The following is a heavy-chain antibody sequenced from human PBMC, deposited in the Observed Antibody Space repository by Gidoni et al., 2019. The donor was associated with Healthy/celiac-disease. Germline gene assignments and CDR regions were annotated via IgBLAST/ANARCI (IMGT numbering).Heavy chain of an antibody. Sequence: QLQLQESGPGLVKPSETLSLTCTVSGGSISSSSYYWGWSRQPPGKGLEWMGSIYYSGGTYYNPSLKSRVTISVDTSKNQCDLKLSSVNAADTAVYYCARTVLLWFGRYAVDYYYGMDVWGQGTTVTVSS. CDR2: IYYSGGT. D-gene: IGHD3-10*01. CDR1: GGSISSSSYY. V-gene: IGHV4-39*01. J-gene: IGHJ6*02. CDR3: ARTVLLWFGRYAVDYYYGMDV.